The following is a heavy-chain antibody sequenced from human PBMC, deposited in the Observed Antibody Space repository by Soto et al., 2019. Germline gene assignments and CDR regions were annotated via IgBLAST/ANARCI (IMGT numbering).Heavy chain of an antibody. Sequence: PGESLKISCKGSGYDFTRTWIGWVRQLPGKGLDWMGIIYPGDSETRYSPSFQGQVTISADNSISTAYLRWSSLKTSDTAMYYCARLVRGYDSYFDHWGQGTRVTVSS. J-gene: IGHJ4*02. CDR1: GYDFTRTW. CDR3: ARLVRGYDSYFDH. CDR2: IYPGDSET. D-gene: IGHD5-12*01. V-gene: IGHV5-51*01.